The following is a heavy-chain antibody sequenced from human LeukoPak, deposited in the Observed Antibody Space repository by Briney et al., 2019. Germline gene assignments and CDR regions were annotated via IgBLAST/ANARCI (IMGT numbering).Heavy chain of an antibody. CDR3: ARGQYYDSSGYFD. V-gene: IGHV3-11*04. Sequence: WGSLRLSCAASGFTFSDYYMSWIRQAPGQGMGLVSYISSSGSTIYYADSVKGRFTISRDNAKNSLYLQMNSLRAEDTAVYYCARGQYYDSSGYFDWGQGTLVTVSS. CDR2: ISSSGSTI. D-gene: IGHD3-22*01. J-gene: IGHJ4*02. CDR1: GFTFSDYY.